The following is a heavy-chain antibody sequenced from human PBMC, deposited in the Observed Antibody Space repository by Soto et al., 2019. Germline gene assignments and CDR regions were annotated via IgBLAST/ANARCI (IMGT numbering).Heavy chain of an antibody. V-gene: IGHV3-74*01. Sequence: EVQLVESGGGLVQPGESLTLSCAASGFTFSSYWMHWVRHAPGKGLVWVSRIKSDGSGTYYADFVKGRLTISRDNAKNTLYLQMNSLRVENMAVYFCARGDGDGYDGNGYLGRHWGQGTLVTVSS. D-gene: IGHD3-22*01. CDR2: IKSDGSGT. J-gene: IGHJ4*02. CDR1: GFTFSSYW. CDR3: ARGDGDGYDGNGYLGRH.